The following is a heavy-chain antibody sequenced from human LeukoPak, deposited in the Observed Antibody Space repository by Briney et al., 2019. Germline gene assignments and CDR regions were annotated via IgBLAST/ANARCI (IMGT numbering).Heavy chain of an antibody. J-gene: IGHJ5*02. CDR2: ISGSGGST. Sequence: GGSLRLSCAASGFTFSSYAMNWVRQAPGKGLEWVSGISGSGGSTYYADSVKGRFTISRDNSKNTLYLQMNSLRAEDTAVYYCAKRGRGQVGADDLWGQGTLVTVSS. V-gene: IGHV3-23*01. CDR3: AKRGRGQVGADDL. D-gene: IGHD1-26*01. CDR1: GFTFSSYA.